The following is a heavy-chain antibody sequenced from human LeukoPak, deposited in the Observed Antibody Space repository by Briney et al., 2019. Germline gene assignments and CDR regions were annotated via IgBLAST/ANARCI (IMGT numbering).Heavy chain of an antibody. J-gene: IGHJ3*01. CDR1: GIAFRNYA. V-gene: IGHV3-23*01. Sequence: GSLRLSCVASGIAFRNYAMTWVRQAPGKGLEWVSSTTGSGTTTRYADSVKGRFTISRDNSVDTLYLQVNSLSAEDTAVYYCGIDPNGDYIGAFDFWGQGTKVTASS. D-gene: IGHD4-17*01. CDR2: TTGSGTTT. CDR3: GIDPNGDYIGAFDF.